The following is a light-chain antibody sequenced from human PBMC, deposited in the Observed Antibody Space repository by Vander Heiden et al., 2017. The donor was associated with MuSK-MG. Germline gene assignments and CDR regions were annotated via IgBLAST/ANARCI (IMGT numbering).Light chain of an antibody. V-gene: IGLV3-21*02. CDR2: DHT. Sequence: SYVVTQPPSVSVAPGQSASITWAGYNIGTNDVNWYQRRPGQAPVLVLYDHTNRPSGISERFSGSNSGDPATLTVSRVEAGDEADYYCQLWHNPSDGGVFGGGTKLTVL. CDR1: NIGTND. J-gene: IGLJ3*02. CDR3: QLWHNPSDGGV.